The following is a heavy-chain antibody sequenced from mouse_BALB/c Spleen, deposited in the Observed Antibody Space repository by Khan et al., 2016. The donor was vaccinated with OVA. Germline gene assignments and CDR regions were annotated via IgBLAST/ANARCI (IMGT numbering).Heavy chain of an antibody. D-gene: IGHD2-1*01. J-gene: IGHJ3*01. CDR1: GYTFTSYW. Sequence: QVQLKESGAELVKPGASVKLSCKTSGYTFTSYWIQWVKQRPGQGLGWIGQIFPGTDTTYYYENFKGQATLTVDTSTNTAYMQFSSLTAEDSAVDFCARGYSGNYEFAYWGQGTLVTVSP. V-gene: IGHV1S132*01. CDR2: IFPGTDTT. CDR3: ARGYSGNYEFAY.